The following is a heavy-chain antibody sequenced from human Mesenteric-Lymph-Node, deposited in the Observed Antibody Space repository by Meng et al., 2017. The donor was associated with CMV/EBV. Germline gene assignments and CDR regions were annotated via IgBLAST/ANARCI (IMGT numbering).Heavy chain of an antibody. D-gene: IGHD6-13*01. CDR1: GFKMSDYY. Sequence: GGSLRLSCAASGFKMSDYYMNWIRQAPGKGLEWISYISDTGITIYDADSVKGRFTVSRDNAKNVLFLQMNSLRVEDTAVYFCARDSSVGNLTPYFFDYWGRGTLVTVSS. CDR2: ISDTGITI. CDR3: ARDSSVGNLTPYFFDY. J-gene: IGHJ4*02. V-gene: IGHV3-11*01.